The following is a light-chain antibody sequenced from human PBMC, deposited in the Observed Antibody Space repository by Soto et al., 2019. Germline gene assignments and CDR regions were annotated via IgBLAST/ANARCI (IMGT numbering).Light chain of an antibody. V-gene: IGLV1-40*01. Sequence: QSVLTQPPSVSGAPGQRVTISCTGSSSNIGAGYDVHWYQQLPGTAPKLLIYGNSNRPSGVPDRFSGSKSGTSASLAITGLRAEDEADYYCSSYGGNNYVLFGGGTKLTVL. CDR3: SSYGGNNYVL. CDR2: GNS. CDR1: SSNIGAGYD. J-gene: IGLJ3*02.